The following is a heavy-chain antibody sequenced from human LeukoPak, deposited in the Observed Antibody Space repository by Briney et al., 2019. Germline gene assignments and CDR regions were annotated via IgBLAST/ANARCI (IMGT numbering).Heavy chain of an antibody. CDR3: ARGMAVAGNGFDY. CDR2: IYSGGST. D-gene: IGHD6-19*01. CDR1: GFTVSSNY. Sequence: PGGSLRLSCAASGFTVSSNYMSWVRQAPGKGLGWVSVIYSGGSTYYADSVKGRFTISRDNSKNTLYLQMSSLRAEDTAVYYCARGMAVAGNGFDYWGQGTLVTVSS. J-gene: IGHJ4*02. V-gene: IGHV3-53*01.